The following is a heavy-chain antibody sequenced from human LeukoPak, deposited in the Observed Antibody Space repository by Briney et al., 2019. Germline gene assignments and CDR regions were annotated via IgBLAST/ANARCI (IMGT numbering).Heavy chain of an antibody. V-gene: IGHV4-39*01. CDR2: IYYSGST. J-gene: IGHJ4*02. D-gene: IGHD4-17*01. Sequence: SETLSPTCTVSGGSISSSSYYWGWIRQPPGKGLEWIGSIYYSGSTYYNPSLRSRVTISVDTSKNQFSLKLSSVTAADTAVYYCARQRRGDYDFDYWGQGTLVTVSS. CDR1: GGSISSSSYY. CDR3: ARQRRGDYDFDY.